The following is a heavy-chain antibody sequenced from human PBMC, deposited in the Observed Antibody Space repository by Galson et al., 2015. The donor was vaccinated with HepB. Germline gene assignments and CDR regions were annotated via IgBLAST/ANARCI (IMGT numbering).Heavy chain of an antibody. CDR2: ISAGNGNA. V-gene: IGHV1-3*01. Sequence: SVKVSCKASGYTFSNYAMHWVRQAPGQRLEWMGWISAGNGNAKYSQKFQGRVTIAWDTSASTAYMELGSLRSEDTAVYYCARDAEGTAMITCDYWGQGTLVTVSS. CDR1: GYTFSNYA. CDR3: ARDAEGTAMITCDY. J-gene: IGHJ4*02. D-gene: IGHD3-16*01.